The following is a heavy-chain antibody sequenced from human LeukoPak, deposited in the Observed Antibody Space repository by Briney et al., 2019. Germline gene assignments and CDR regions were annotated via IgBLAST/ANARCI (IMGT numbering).Heavy chain of an antibody. CDR2: INPSGGST. Sequence: ASVKVSCKASGYTFTSYYMHWVRQAPGQGLEWMGIINPSGGSTSYAQKFQGRVTMTTDTSTSTAYMELRSLRSDDTAVYYCARAVEQWLEFDYWGQGTLVTVSS. CDR1: GYTFTSYY. CDR3: ARAVEQWLEFDY. J-gene: IGHJ4*02. V-gene: IGHV1-46*01. D-gene: IGHD6-19*01.